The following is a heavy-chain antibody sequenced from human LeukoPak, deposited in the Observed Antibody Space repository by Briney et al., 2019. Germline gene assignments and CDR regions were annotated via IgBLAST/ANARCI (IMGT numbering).Heavy chain of an antibody. J-gene: IGHJ4*02. CDR2: HYWNNDK. V-gene: IGHV2-5*01. D-gene: IGHD3-10*01. CDR1: GFSLSTTGVG. CDR3: AHKGRGSGSYTM. Sequence: SGPMLENPTQTLTLTCTFSGFSLSTTGVGVAWIRQPPGKALEWLAVHYWNNDKSYSPSLKNRLTITKDTSKNQVVLILTNMDPVDTATYYCAHKGRGSGSYTMWGQGTLVTVSS.